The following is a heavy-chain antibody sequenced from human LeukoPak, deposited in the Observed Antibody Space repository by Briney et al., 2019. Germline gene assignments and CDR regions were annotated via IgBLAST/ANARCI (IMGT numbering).Heavy chain of an antibody. CDR2: ISYDGSNK. CDR3: AKEYVGPFDY. CDR1: GFTLSSYG. V-gene: IGHV3-30*18. D-gene: IGHD3-16*01. J-gene: IGHJ4*02. Sequence: PGGSLRLSCAASGFTLSSYGMRWVRQAPGKGLEWVAVISYDGSNKYYADSVKGRFTISRDNSKNTLYLQMNSLRAEDTAVYYCAKEYVGPFDYWGQGTLVTVSS.